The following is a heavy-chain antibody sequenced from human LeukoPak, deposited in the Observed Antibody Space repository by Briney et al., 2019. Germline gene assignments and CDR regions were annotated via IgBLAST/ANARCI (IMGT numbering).Heavy chain of an antibody. Sequence: GGSLRLSCAASGFTFSSYAMSWVRQAPGKGLEWVSLISGSGGSTYYADSVKGRFTISRDNSKNTLYLQMNSLRAEDTAVYYCAKVVYSSSFFDYWGQGTLVTVSS. D-gene: IGHD6-6*01. CDR3: AKVVYSSSFFDY. CDR1: GFTFSSYA. V-gene: IGHV3-23*01. CDR2: ISGSGGST. J-gene: IGHJ4*02.